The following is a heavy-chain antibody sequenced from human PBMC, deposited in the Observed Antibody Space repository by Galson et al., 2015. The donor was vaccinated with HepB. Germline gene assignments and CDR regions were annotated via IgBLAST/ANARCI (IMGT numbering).Heavy chain of an antibody. CDR3: AKGYGLFDS. CDR1: GFAVDSHD. V-gene: IGHV3-23*05. Sequence: SLRLSCAASGFAVDSHDMSWVRQAPGRGLEWISGITGKGTSTFYADSVKGRFTVSKDNSNNMFYLQMNSLRAEDAGLYYCAKGYGLFDSWGQGNLVTVSS. D-gene: IGHD5-18*01. CDR2: ITGKGTST. J-gene: IGHJ5*01.